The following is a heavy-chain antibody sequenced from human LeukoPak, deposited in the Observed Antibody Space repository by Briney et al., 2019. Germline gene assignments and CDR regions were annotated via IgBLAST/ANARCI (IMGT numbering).Heavy chain of an antibody. CDR3: AKVKEDQYYNSRGLYLDY. Sequence: PGKPLRLSCAASGFTFSSYGMHWVRQAPGKGLEWVAAISYDGSDKYYTDSVKGRFTISRVNSENTLYLQMNSLRAEDTAIYYCAKVKEDQYYNSRGLYLDYWGQGTLVTVSS. D-gene: IGHD3-22*01. CDR2: ISYDGSDK. J-gene: IGHJ4*02. CDR1: GFTFSSYG. V-gene: IGHV3-30*18.